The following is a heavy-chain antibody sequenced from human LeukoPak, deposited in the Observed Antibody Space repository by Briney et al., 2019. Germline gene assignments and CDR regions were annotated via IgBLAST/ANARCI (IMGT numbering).Heavy chain of an antibody. CDR3: ARSCGGDCYSSHRYYFDS. J-gene: IGHJ4*02. Sequence: GGSLRLSCVASGFTFSSYWMSWVRQAPGKGLEWVANIKQDGSEKYYVDSVKGRFTISRDDARNSLFLQLNSLRAEDTALYYCARSCGGDCYSSHRYYFDSWGQGSLVTVS. D-gene: IGHD2-21*02. V-gene: IGHV3-7*04. CDR2: IKQDGSEK. CDR1: GFTFSSYW.